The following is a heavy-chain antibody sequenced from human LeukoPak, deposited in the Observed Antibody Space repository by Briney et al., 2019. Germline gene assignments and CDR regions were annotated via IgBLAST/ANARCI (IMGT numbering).Heavy chain of an antibody. CDR2: ISAYNGNT. D-gene: IGHD5-18*01. CDR3: AREAPGIMGNSYGDY. J-gene: IGHJ4*02. CDR1: GYTFTSYG. Sequence: ASVKVSCKASGYTFTSYGISWVRQAPGQGLEWMGWISAYNGNTNYAQKLQGRVTMTTDASTSTAYMELKSLRSDDTAVYYCAREAPGIMGNSYGDYWGQGTLVTVSS. V-gene: IGHV1-18*01.